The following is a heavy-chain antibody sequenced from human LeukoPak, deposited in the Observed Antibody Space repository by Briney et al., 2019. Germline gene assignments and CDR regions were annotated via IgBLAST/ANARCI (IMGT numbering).Heavy chain of an antibody. V-gene: IGHV1-69*06. CDR2: IIPIFGTA. D-gene: IGHD5-24*01. CDR3: AKGERWLQLTDAFDI. Sequence: VKVSCKASGGTFSSYAISWVRQAPGQGLEWMGGIIPIFGTANYAQKFQGRVTITADKSTSTAYMELSSLRSEDTAVYYCAKGERWLQLTDAFDIWGQGTMVTVSS. J-gene: IGHJ3*02. CDR1: GGTFSSYA.